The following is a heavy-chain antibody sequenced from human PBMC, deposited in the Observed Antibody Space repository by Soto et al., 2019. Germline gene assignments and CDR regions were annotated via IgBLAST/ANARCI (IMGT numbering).Heavy chain of an antibody. CDR1: GGTFSSYT. Sequence: ASAKVSCKASGGTFSSYTISWVRQAPGQGLEWMGRIIPILGIANYAQKFQGRVTITADKSTSTAYMELSSLRSEDTAVYYCARSTIFGGGYYYYYMDVWGKGTTVTVSS. CDR3: ARSTIFGGGYYYYYMDV. CDR2: IIPILGIA. J-gene: IGHJ6*03. D-gene: IGHD3-3*01. V-gene: IGHV1-69*02.